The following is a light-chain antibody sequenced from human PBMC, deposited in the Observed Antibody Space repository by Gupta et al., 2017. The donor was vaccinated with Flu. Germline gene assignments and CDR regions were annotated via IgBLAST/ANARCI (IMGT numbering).Light chain of an antibody. V-gene: IGKV1-33*01. CDR1: QDISNY. J-gene: IGKJ4*01. CDR2: DAS. CDR3: QQDDNLPT. Sequence: DIQMTQSPSSLSASVGDRVTITCQASQDISNYLNWYQQKPGKAPKLLIYDASNLETGVPSRFSGSGSGTDFTFTSSSLQPEDLATYYCQQDDNLPTFGGGTKVEIK.